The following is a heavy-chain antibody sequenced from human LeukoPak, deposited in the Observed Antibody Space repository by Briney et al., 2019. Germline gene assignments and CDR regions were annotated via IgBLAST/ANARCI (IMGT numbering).Heavy chain of an antibody. Sequence: SETLSLTCTVSGGSISSYYWSWIRQPAGKGLEWIGRIYTSGSTNYNPSLKSRVTMSVDTSKNQFSLKLSSVTAADTAVYYCAREIAAAPPPPLGAFDIWGQGTMVTVSS. J-gene: IGHJ3*02. CDR2: IYTSGST. D-gene: IGHD6-13*01. V-gene: IGHV4-4*07. CDR3: AREIAAAPPPPLGAFDI. CDR1: GGSISSYY.